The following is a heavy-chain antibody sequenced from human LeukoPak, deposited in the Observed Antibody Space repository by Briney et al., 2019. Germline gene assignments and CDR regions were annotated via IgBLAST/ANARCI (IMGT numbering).Heavy chain of an antibody. CDR3: ARGSGSYYQGRDFDY. CDR1: GGSISSYY. V-gene: IGHV4-59*01. CDR2: IYYSGIT. D-gene: IGHD1-26*01. Sequence: SETLSLTCTVSGGSISSYYWSWIRQPPGKGLEWIGYIYYSGITNYNPSLKSRVTISVDRSKNQFSLKLSSVTAADTAMYYCARGSGSYYQGRDFDYWGPGNPGHRLL. J-gene: IGHJ4*02.